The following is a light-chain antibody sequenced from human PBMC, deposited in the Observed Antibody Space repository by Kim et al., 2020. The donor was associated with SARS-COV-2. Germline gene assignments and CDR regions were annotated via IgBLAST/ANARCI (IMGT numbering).Light chain of an antibody. CDR1: QDINRC. CDR3: QQRGISPLT. Sequence: EIVLSQSPATLSLSSGERATLSCRASQDINRCLGWYQQKPGQAPRLLIYEAANRATGIPGRFSGSGSGTDFTLTIGSLEPEDFAVYYCQQRGISPLTFGGGTKVDIK. V-gene: IGKV3-11*01. J-gene: IGKJ4*01. CDR2: EAA.